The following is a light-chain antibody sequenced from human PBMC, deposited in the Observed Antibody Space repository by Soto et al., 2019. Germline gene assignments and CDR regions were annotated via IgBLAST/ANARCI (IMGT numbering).Light chain of an antibody. V-gene: IGKV1-9*01. Sequence: DIQLTQSPSCLSASVGDRVTITGRASQGISSYLAWYQQKPGKAPKLLIYAASTLQSGVPSRFSGSGSGTEFTLTISRLQPEDFATYYCQQLNSYLSITFGQGTRREIK. J-gene: IGKJ5*01. CDR3: QQLNSYLSIT. CDR2: AAS. CDR1: QGISSY.